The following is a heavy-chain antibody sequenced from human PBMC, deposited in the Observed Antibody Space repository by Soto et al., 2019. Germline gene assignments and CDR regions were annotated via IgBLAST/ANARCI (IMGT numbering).Heavy chain of an antibody. D-gene: IGHD6-6*01. J-gene: IGHJ6*02. Sequence: SETLSLTCTVSVGSISSYYWSWIRQPPGKGLEWIGYIYYSGSTNYNPSLKSRVTISVDTSKNQFSLKLSSVTAADTAVYYCARGSSSSRYYYYGMDVWGQGTTVTSP. CDR3: ARGSSSSRYYYYGMDV. CDR1: VGSISSYY. CDR2: IYYSGST. V-gene: IGHV4-59*01.